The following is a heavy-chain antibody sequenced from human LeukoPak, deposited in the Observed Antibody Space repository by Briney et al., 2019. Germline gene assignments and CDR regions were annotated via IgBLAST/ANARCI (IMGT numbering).Heavy chain of an antibody. CDR1: GITFSNYE. CDR2: ISNSGSTM. D-gene: IGHD5-18*01. V-gene: IGHV3-48*03. CDR3: ARGFRDTAMFWDY. J-gene: IGHJ4*02. Sequence: GGSLRLSCVASGITFSNYEMNWVRQAPGKGLEWLSCISNSGSTMYYADSVKGRFTISRDNAKNSLYLQMNSLRAEDTAVYYCARGFRDTAMFWDYWGQGTLVTVSS.